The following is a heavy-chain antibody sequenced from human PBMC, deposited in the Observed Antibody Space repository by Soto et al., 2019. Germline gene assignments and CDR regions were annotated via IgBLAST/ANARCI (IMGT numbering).Heavy chain of an antibody. D-gene: IGHD3-22*01. CDR2: IYYSGST. V-gene: IGHV4-31*03. CDR1: GGSISRGGYY. CDR3: ATGYYYDSSGYLGS. J-gene: IGHJ4*02. Sequence: SETLSLTCTVSGGSISRGGYYWSWIRQHPGKGLEWIGYIYYSGSTYYNPSLKSRVTISVDTSKNQFSLKLSSVTAADTAVYYCATGYYYDSSGYLGSWGQGTLVTVSS.